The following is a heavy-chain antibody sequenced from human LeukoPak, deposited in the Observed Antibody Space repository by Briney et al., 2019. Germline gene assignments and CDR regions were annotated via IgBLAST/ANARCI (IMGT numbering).Heavy chain of an antibody. V-gene: IGHV3-33*01. CDR1: GFTFRNHG. CDR3: ARDRGAGKYYDY. J-gene: IGHJ4*02. D-gene: IGHD4/OR15-4a*01. Sequence: GGSLRLSCAASGFTFRNHGMHWVRQAPGKGLEWVVIIWYDGSNAYYADSVKGRFTVSRDNSKKVLYLQMNSLRVEDTAVYYCARDRGAGKYYDYWGQGTQVTVSS. CDR2: IWYDGSNA.